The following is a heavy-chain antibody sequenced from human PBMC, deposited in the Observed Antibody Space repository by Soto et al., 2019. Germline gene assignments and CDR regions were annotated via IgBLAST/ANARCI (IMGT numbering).Heavy chain of an antibody. D-gene: IGHD6-19*01. V-gene: IGHV1-69*11. Sequence: QVQLVQSGSEVKKPGSSVKVSCRASGDTFSTYGINWVRQAPGQGLEWMGRVIPVLDTENYAQKFQGRVTIIADESPATAYAELSSLRSDGTGVYFCVRDDGSGWYYLAYWGQGTLVSVSS. CDR1: GDTFSTYG. CDR3: VRDDGSGWYYLAY. J-gene: IGHJ4*02. CDR2: VIPVLDTE.